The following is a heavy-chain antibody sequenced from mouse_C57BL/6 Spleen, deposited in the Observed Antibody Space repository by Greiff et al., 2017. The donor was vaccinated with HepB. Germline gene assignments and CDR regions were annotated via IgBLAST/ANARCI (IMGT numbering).Heavy chain of an antibody. V-gene: IGHV1-4*01. CDR3: ARRGAHATGAMDY. D-gene: IGHD3-2*02. CDR1: GYTFTSYT. CDR2: INPSSGYT. J-gene: IGHJ4*01. Sequence: VQLQQSGAELARPGASVKMSCKASGYTFTSYTTHWVKQRPGQGLEWIRYINPSSGYTKYNQKFKDKATLTADKSASTAYMQLSSLTSEDSAVYYCARRGAHATGAMDYWGQGTSVTVSS.